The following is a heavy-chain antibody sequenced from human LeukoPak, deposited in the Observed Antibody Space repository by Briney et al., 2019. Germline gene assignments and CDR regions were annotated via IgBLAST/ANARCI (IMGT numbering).Heavy chain of an antibody. V-gene: IGHV3-23*01. J-gene: IGHJ4*02. CDR1: GFAFSSFA. D-gene: IGHD2-8*01. CDR2: VSDSGVNT. Sequence: GGSLRLSCAASGFAFSSFAMTWVRQSPGKGLEWVSSVSDSGVNTYYAGSVRGRFTVSRDNFKNILYLQMNSLTVEDTAFYYYSKGRGSTLTNIDFWGQGALVTVSS. CDR3: SKGRGSTLTNIDF.